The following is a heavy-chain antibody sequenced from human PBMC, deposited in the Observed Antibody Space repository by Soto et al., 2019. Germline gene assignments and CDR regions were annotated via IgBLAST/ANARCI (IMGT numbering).Heavy chain of an antibody. J-gene: IGHJ6*02. D-gene: IGHD2-2*02. CDR2: TYYRSKWYN. CDR1: GDSVSINSAA. V-gene: IGHV6-1*01. CDR3: ARGEVVPAAIRTPRGGYYGMDV. Sequence: PSQTLSLTCAISGDSVSINSAAWNWIRPSPSRGLEWLGRTYYRSKWYNDYAVSVKSRITINPDTSKNQFSLQLNSVTPEATAVYYCARGEVVPAAIRTPRGGYYGMDVWGQGTPVTVSS.